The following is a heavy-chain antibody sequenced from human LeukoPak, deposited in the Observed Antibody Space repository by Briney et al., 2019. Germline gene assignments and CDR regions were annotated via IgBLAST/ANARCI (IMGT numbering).Heavy chain of an antibody. CDR2: IYTSGNT. CDR3: ARGSSSSGWEGFDY. Sequence: SETLSLTCSVSGGSIRTYYRSWIRQPAGKGLEWIGRIYTSGNTNYNPSLKSRLTMSIDTAANHFSLRLTSVTAADTAVYFCARGSSSSGWEGFDYWGQGALVTVSS. J-gene: IGHJ4*02. V-gene: IGHV4-4*07. D-gene: IGHD6-19*01. CDR1: GGSIRTYY.